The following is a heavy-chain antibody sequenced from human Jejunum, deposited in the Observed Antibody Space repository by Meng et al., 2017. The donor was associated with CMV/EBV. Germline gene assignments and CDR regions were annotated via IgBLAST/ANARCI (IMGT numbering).Heavy chain of an antibody. CDR3: ARGMYFSP. CDR2: SDPTGYT. CDR1: GFSVSSNY. Sequence: EAEVVGSGGDLVQPGGSLRLSCAASGFSVSSNYMSWVRQAPGKGLECVSISDPTGYTYYADSVKGRFSISSDSSRNTLYIEMNSLRVEDTAVYYCARGMYFSPWGQGTLVTVSS. J-gene: IGHJ5*02. V-gene: IGHV3-66*01. D-gene: IGHD2-8*01.